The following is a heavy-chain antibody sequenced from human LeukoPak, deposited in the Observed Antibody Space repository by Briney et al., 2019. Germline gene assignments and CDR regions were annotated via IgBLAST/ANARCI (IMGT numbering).Heavy chain of an antibody. V-gene: IGHV3-21*01. D-gene: IGHD4-17*01. CDR1: GFTFSSYS. CDR2: ISSSSSSYI. CDR3: ARDTDYGDYVSGY. J-gene: IGHJ4*02. Sequence: GGSLRLSCAASGFTFSSYSMNWVRQAPGKGLEWVSSISSSSSSYIYYADSVKGRFTISRDNAKNSLYLQMNSLRAEDTAVYYCARDTDYGDYVSGYWGQGTLVTVSS.